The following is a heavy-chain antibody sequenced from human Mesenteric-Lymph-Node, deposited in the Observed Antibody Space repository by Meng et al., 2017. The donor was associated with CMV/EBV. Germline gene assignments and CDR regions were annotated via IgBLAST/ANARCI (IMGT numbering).Heavy chain of an antibody. CDR3: ARHQRWLKSEGGFNY. Sequence: QVQPQPWGAVLFKPSDTLSLTRAVYGGSFSGYYWSWIRQPPGKGLEWIGEINHSGSTNYNPSLKSRVTISVDTSKNQFSLKLSSVTAADTAVYYCARHQRWLKSEGGFNYWGQGTLVTVSS. CDR2: INHSGST. J-gene: IGHJ4*02. D-gene: IGHD4-23*01. CDR1: GGSFSGYY. V-gene: IGHV4-34*01.